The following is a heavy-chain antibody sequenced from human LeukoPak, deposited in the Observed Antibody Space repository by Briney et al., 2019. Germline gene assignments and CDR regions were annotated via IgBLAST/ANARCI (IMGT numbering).Heavy chain of an antibody. CDR3: ARDRNYYYDSSGYYFDY. Sequence: PSETLSLTCTVSGGSISSYYWSWIRQPAGKGLEWIGRIYTSGSTNYNPSLKSRVTMSVDTSKNQFSLKLSSVTAADTAVYYCARDRNYYYDSSGYYFDYWGQGTLVTVSS. D-gene: IGHD3-22*01. CDR2: IYTSGST. V-gene: IGHV4-4*07. J-gene: IGHJ4*02. CDR1: GGSISSYY.